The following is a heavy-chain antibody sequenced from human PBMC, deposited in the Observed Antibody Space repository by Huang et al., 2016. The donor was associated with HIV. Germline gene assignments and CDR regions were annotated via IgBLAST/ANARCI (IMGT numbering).Heavy chain of an antibody. CDR2: ISHSGNT. CDR3: ARRYNSRRDY. D-gene: IGHD3-22*01. V-gene: IGHV4-34*02. Sequence: QVQLEQWGAGLLKASESLSLTCAVYGGSFSGYYWNGLRQAPGKGLDWVGEISHSGNTNYNPSLKSRVNMSVDTSKSQFSLYLTSLSAADTGTYFCARRYNSRRDYWGRGTLVTVHS. CDR1: GGSFSGYY. J-gene: IGHJ4*02.